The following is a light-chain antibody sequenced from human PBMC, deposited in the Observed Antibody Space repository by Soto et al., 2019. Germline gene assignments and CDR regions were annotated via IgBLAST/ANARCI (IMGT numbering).Light chain of an antibody. V-gene: IGKV1-5*03. CDR1: QSISSW. Sequence: DIQMTQSPSTLSASVGDRVTITCRASQSISSWLAWYQQKPGKAPKLLIYKASSLESGVPSRFSGSGSRTEFTLTISSLQPDDFATYYCQQYNSYTFGGGTKVDIK. CDR3: QQYNSYT. J-gene: IGKJ4*01. CDR2: KAS.